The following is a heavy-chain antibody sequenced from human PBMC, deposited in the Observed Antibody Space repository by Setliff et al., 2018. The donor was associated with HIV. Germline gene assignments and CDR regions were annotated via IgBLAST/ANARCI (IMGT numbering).Heavy chain of an antibody. V-gene: IGHV4-61*02. CDR3: ARRNSGWYDAFDI. D-gene: IGHD6-19*01. CDR1: GGSINSGGYY. Sequence: PSETLSLTCTVSGGSINSGGYYWVWIRQPALRGLEWIGRIYTSGLTNYNPSLKSRVTISVDTSKNQFSLKLVAVTAADTAVYHCARRNSGWYDAFDIWGQGTMVTVS. J-gene: IGHJ3*02. CDR2: IYTSGLT.